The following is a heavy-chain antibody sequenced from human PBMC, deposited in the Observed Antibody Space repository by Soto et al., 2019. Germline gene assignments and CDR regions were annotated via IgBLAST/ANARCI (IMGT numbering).Heavy chain of an antibody. CDR1: GFTFSNYL. D-gene: IGHD2-2*01. V-gene: IGHV3-7*03. J-gene: IGHJ4*02. CDR2: IMQDGSEK. CDR3: ERDSEVVPAGIVAAPRATLILFDH. Sequence: PGGSLRLSCAASGFTFSNYLMTWVRQAPGKGLEWVANIMQDGSEKYYLDSVKGRFTISRDNAKNSVYLQMNSLRGEDTAVYYCERDSEVVPAGIVAAPRATLILFDHWGQGTMVTVYS.